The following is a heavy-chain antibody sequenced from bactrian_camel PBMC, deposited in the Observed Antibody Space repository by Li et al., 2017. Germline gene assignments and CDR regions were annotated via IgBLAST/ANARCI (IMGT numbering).Heavy chain of an antibody. D-gene: IGHD5*01. V-gene: IGHV3S1*01. J-gene: IGHJ4*01. Sequence: HVQLVESGGGLVQPGGSLRLSCAASGLTFSNYYTNWVRQAPGKGLEWVSSSGGSSTFYADSVKGRFTIARDKAKNTLYLQLNYLKTEDTAMYYCANWGDNYWGQGTQVTVS. CDR2: SGGSST. CDR3: ANWGDNY. CDR1: GLTFSNYY.